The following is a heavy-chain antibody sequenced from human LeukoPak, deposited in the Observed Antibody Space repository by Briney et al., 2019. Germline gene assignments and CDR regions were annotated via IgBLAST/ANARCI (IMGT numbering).Heavy chain of an antibody. Sequence: ASVKVSCKASGYTFTSYGISWVRQAPGQGLEWMGWMNPNSGNTGYAQKFQGRVTITRNTSISTAYMELSSLRSEDTAVYYCARWGYSSSADAFDIWGQGTMVTVSS. D-gene: IGHD6-13*01. CDR1: GYTFTSYG. CDR3: ARWGYSSSADAFDI. CDR2: MNPNSGNT. J-gene: IGHJ3*02. V-gene: IGHV1-8*03.